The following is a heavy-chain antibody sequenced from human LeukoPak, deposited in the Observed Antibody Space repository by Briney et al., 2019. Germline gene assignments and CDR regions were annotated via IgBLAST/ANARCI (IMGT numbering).Heavy chain of an antibody. D-gene: IGHD2-2*02. CDR1: GFTFSSYA. CDR3: AKEYCSSTSCYRGGEYYGMDV. Sequence: PGGSLRLSCAASGFTFSSYAMSWVRQAPGKGLEWVSGISWNSRSIGYADSVKGRFTISRDNAKNSLYLQMNSLRAEDTALYYCAKEYCSSTSCYRGGEYYGMDVWGQGTTVTVSS. J-gene: IGHJ6*02. V-gene: IGHV3-9*01. CDR2: ISWNSRSI.